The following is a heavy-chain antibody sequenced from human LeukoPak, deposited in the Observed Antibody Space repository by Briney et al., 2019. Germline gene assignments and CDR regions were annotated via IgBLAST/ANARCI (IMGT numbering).Heavy chain of an antibody. Sequence: SVKVFCKAFGGPFCRHAIRRVRQAPGEGLEWMGGIILILGIANYAQKLQRRVTIIADESTSTAYIELSSLRSEDTAVYYCAREVRGGVSWFDPWGQGTLVTVSS. V-gene: IGHV1-69*10. D-gene: IGHD3-10*01. CDR3: AREVRGGVSWFDP. J-gene: IGHJ5*02. CDR2: IILILGIA. CDR1: GGPFCRHA.